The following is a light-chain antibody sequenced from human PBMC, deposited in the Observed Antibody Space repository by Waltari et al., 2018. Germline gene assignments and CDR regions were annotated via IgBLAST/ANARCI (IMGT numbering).Light chain of an antibody. CDR3: AAWXDSLSGPXXX. J-gene: IGLJ3*02. Sequence: SVLTXPPSASGTPGQXVTISCSXSSSNIGXXXVYWYQQLPGTAPKLLIYRNNQRPSGVPDRFSGSKSGPSASLAISGLRSEDXXDYYCAAWXDSLSGPXXXFXGGTKLTVL. CDR1: SSNIGXXX. V-gene: IGLV1-47*01. CDR2: RNN.